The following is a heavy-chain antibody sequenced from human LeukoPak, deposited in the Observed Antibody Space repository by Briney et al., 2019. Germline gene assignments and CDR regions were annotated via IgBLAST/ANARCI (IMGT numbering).Heavy chain of an antibody. J-gene: IGHJ4*02. CDR3: ARDRNTDFWSGYYTNYFDY. CDR2: IKQDGSEK. V-gene: IGHV3-7*01. Sequence: GGSLRLSCAASGFTLSSYAMSWVRQAPGKGLEWVANIKQDGSEKYYVDSVKGRFTISRDNANKSLYLQMNSLRAEDTAVYYCARDRNTDFWSGYYTNYFDYWGQGTLVTVSS. CDR1: GFTLSSYA. D-gene: IGHD3-3*01.